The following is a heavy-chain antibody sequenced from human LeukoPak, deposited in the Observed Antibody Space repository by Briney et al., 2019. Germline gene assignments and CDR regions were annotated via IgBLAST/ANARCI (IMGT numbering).Heavy chain of an antibody. CDR3: ARGRYNTGWYPDYFDY. Sequence: GGSLRLSCAASGFILSGYWMSWVRQAPGKGLEWVANIKPDGSGEYYVDSVMGRFTISRDNARSSLYLQMDSLRADDTAVYYCARGRYNTGWYPDYFDYWGQGTLVAVSS. J-gene: IGHJ4*02. D-gene: IGHD6-19*01. V-gene: IGHV3-7*04. CDR1: GFILSGYW. CDR2: IKPDGSGE.